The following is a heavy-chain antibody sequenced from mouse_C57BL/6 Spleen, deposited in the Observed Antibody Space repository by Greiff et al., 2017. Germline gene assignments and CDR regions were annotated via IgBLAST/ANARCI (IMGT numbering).Heavy chain of an antibody. J-gene: IGHJ4*01. CDR1: GHTFTSYW. D-gene: IGHD1-2*01. CDR3: ARSAGTYYAMDY. V-gene: IGHV1-69*01. CDR2: IDPSDSYT. Sequence: QVQLQQPGAELVMPGASVKLSCKASGHTFTSYWMHWVKQRPGQGLEWIGEIDPSDSYTNYNQKFKGKSTLTVDKSSSTAYMQLSSLTSEDSAVYYCARSAGTYYAMDYWGQGTSVTVSS.